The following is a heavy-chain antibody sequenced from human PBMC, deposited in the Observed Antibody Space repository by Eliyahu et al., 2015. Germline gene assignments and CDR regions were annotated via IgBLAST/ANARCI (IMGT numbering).Heavy chain of an antibody. J-gene: IGHJ4*02. Sequence: QVQLQQWGAGLLKPSETLSLTCAVYGGSFSGYYWSWIRQPPGKGLEWIGEINHSGSTNYNPSLKSRVTISVDTSKNQFSLKLSSVTAADTAVYYCARTYSIAAAPTFDYWGQGTLVTVSS. CDR2: INHSGST. V-gene: IGHV4-34*01. CDR1: GGSFSGYY. CDR3: ARTYSIAAAPTFDY. D-gene: IGHD6-13*01.